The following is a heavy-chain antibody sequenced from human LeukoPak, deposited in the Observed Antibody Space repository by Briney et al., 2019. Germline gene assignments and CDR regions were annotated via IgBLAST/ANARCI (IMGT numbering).Heavy chain of an antibody. V-gene: IGHV1-69*05. J-gene: IGHJ4*02. CDR3: ARGGYCSGGSCSPYYFDY. CDR1: GGTSSSYA. CDR2: IIPIFGTA. Sequence: SVKVSCKASGGTSSSYAISWVRQAPGQGLEWMGRIIPIFGTANYAQKFQGRVTITTDESTSTAYMELSSLRSEDTAVYYCARGGYCSGGSCSPYYFDYWGQGTLVTVSS. D-gene: IGHD2-15*01.